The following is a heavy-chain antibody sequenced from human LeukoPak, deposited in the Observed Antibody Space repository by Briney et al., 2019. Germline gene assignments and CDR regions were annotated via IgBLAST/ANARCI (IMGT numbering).Heavy chain of an antibody. CDR1: GFTFSSSA. J-gene: IGHJ1*01. Sequence: GGSLRLSCAASGFTFSSSAMRWVRQAPGKGLEWVSAISNNGSYTYYADSVQGRFTISRDNSKSTLCLQMNSLRAEDTAVYYCAKDIAYCGGDCYSGQHWGPGTLVTVSS. CDR2: ISNNGSYT. CDR3: AKDIAYCGGDCYSGQH. D-gene: IGHD2-21*02. V-gene: IGHV3-23*01.